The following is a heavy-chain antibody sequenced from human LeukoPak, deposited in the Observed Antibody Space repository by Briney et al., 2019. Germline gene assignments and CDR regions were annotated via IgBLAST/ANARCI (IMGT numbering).Heavy chain of an antibody. CDR2: IRSKANSYAT. D-gene: IGHD4-17*01. CDR1: GFTFSGSA. V-gene: IGHV3-73*01. J-gene: IGHJ4*02. Sequence: GGSLRLSCAASGFTFSGSAMHWVRQASGKGLEWVGRIRSKANSYATAYAASVKGRFTISRDDSKNTAYLQMNSLKTKDTAVYYCARHDYGQFDYWGQGTLVTVSS. CDR3: ARHDYGQFDY.